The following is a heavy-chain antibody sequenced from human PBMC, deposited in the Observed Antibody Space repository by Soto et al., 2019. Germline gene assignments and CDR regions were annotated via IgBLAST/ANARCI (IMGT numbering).Heavy chain of an antibody. J-gene: IGHJ4*02. D-gene: IGHD3-10*01. Sequence: QVQLVQSGAEVKKPGSPVRVSCTASGDTFNFYTISWVRQVPGQGPEWMGRTIPMLGMSNYAQKFQGRVTIMADKSTSTVYMNLSGLTSEDTAVYYCATNYGSGSTHFDYWGQGTLVTVSS. V-gene: IGHV1-69*02. CDR3: ATNYGSGSTHFDY. CDR1: GDTFNFYT. CDR2: TIPMLGMS.